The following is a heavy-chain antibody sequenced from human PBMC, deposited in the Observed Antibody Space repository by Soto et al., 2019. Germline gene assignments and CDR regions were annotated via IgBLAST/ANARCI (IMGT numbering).Heavy chain of an antibody. CDR3: AADRRPTDHHNWVEP. D-gene: IGHD1-1*01. J-gene: IGHJ5*02. CDR2: IVVGTGST. CDR1: GFTLENSA. V-gene: IGHV1-58*02. Sequence: SVKVSCKASGFTLENSAIQWVRQARGHRLEWIGWIVVGTGSTNYAQKYQERVSITRDMSTNTAFMEMSSLISDDTAVYFFAADRRPTDHHNWVEPWGPGNLVHASS.